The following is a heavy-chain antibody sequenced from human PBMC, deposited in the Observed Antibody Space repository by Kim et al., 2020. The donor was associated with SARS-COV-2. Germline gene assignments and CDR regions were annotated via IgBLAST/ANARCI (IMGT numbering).Heavy chain of an antibody. CDR1: GYTFTSYG. D-gene: IGHD3-10*01. CDR2: ISAYNGNT. CDR3: ARYGGLYYGSGKIHFYYYYGMDV. J-gene: IGHJ6*02. V-gene: IGHV1-18*01. Sequence: ASVKVSCKASGYTFTSYGISWVRQAPGQGLEWMGWISAYNGNTNYAQKLQGRVTMTTDTSTSTAYMELRSLRSDDTAVYYCARYGGLYYGSGKIHFYYYYGMDVWGQGTTVTVSS.